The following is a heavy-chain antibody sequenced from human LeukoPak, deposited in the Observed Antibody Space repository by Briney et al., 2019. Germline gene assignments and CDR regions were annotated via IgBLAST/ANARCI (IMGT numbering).Heavy chain of an antibody. CDR3: ARDFMSRGYYGSGSSDAFDI. D-gene: IGHD3-10*01. CDR1: GGSISSGGYY. J-gene: IGHJ3*02. V-gene: IGHV4-31*03. Sequence: PSETLSLTCTVSGGSISSGGYYWSWIRQHPGKGLEWIGYIYYSGSTYYNPSLKSRVTISVDTSKNQFSLKLSSVTAADTAVYYCARDFMSRGYYGSGSSDAFDICGQGTMVTVSS. CDR2: IYYSGST.